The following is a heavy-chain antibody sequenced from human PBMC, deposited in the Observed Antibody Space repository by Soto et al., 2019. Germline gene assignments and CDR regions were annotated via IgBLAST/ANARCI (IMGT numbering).Heavy chain of an antibody. CDR1: GFTFTNYA. D-gene: IGHD5-12*01. CDR2: ISATGGTT. Sequence: EVQLLESGGGLVQPGGSLRLSCAASGFTFTNYAMSWVRLAPGRGLEWVSAISATGGTTFYADSVKGRFTISRDNSKNTPYLQMSSLRAEDTAVYYCTKRSRATGGNFDYWGQGSLATVSS. V-gene: IGHV3-23*01. CDR3: TKRSRATGGNFDY. J-gene: IGHJ4*02.